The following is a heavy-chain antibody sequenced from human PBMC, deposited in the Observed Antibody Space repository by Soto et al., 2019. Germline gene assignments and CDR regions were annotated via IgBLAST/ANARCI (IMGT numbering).Heavy chain of an antibody. CDR3: ARDPAP. J-gene: IGHJ5*02. CDR1: GGSITRGGYY. CDR2: IYNSWTT. Sequence: QVQLQESGPGLVKPSETLSLTCTVSGGSITRGGYYWSWIRQHPGKGLEWIGYIYNSWTTYYNPSLMSRVTISVDTSKNQYSLKLTSVTAAATAVYYCARDPAPWGQGTLVTVSS. V-gene: IGHV4-31*03.